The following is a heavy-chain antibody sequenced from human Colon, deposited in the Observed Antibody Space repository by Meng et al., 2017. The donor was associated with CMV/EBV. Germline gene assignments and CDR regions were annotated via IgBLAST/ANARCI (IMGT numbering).Heavy chain of an antibody. CDR3: ARPRGTYYYGSGMDV. D-gene: IGHD3-10*01. J-gene: IGHJ6*02. CDR2: MSYDESKT. V-gene: IGHV3-30*04. CDR1: GFTFSSYA. Sequence: GESLKISCAASGFTFSSYAMHWVRQAPGKGLEWVALMSYDESKTYYAGSVQGRFTISRDISENTLYLEMNSLRPEDTGVYYCARPRGTYYYGSGMDVWGQGTTVTVSS.